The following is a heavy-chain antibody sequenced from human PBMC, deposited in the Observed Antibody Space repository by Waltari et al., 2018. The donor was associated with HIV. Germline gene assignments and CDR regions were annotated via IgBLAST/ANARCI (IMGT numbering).Heavy chain of an antibody. J-gene: IGHJ5*02. CDR2: IYYSGST. D-gene: IGHD3-10*01. Sequence: QLQLQESGPGLVKPSETLSLTCTVSGGSISSSSYYWGWIRQPPGKGLEWIGSIYYSGSTYYNPSLKSRVTISVDTSKNQFSLKLSSVTAADTAVYYCARQYGTETRKFDPWGQGTLVTVSS. V-gene: IGHV4-39*01. CDR1: GGSISSSSYY. CDR3: ARQYGTETRKFDP.